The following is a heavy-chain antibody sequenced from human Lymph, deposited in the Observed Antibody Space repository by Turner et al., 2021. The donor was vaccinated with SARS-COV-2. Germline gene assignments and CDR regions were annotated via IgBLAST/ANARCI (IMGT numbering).Heavy chain of an antibody. CDR2: ITVTSSYI. Sequence: EVQLVEAGGGLVKPGGSLSLSCAAAGFTFSSYSMNWVRQAPGKGLEWVSSITVTSSYIYYADSVKGRFTISRDNAKNSLYLQMNSLRAEDTAVYYCARGPPDFPYYFDYWGQGTLVTVSS. V-gene: IGHV3-21*01. CDR3: ARGPPDFPYYFDY. J-gene: IGHJ4*02. D-gene: IGHD2-21*02. CDR1: GFTFSSYS.